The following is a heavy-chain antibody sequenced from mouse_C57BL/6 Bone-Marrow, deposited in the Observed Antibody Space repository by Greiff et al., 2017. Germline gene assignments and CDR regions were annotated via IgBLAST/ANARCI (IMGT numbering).Heavy chain of an antibody. Sequence: QVQLKQPGAELVRPGTSVKLSCKASGYTFTSYWMHWVKQRPGQGLEWIGVIDPSDSYTNYNQKFKGKATLTVDTSSSTAYMQRSSLTSEDSAVYYCARSQLRLPPWFAYWGQGTLVTVSA. J-gene: IGHJ3*01. CDR2: IDPSDSYT. CDR1: GYTFTSYW. CDR3: ARSQLRLPPWFAY. V-gene: IGHV1-59*01. D-gene: IGHD3-2*02.